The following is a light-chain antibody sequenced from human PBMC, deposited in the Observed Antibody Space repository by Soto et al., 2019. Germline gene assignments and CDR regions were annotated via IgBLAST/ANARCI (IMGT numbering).Light chain of an antibody. CDR1: SSDVGRYKY. V-gene: IGLV2-14*01. CDR2: EVS. J-gene: IGLJ3*02. CDR3: CSYTTTTPHLV. Sequence: QSVLTQPASVSGSPGQSITISCTGTSSDVGRYKYVSWYQQHPGKAPKVMIYEVSNRPSGVSNRFSGSKSGNTASLTISGLQAEDEADYYCCSYTTTTPHLVFGGGTKLTVL.